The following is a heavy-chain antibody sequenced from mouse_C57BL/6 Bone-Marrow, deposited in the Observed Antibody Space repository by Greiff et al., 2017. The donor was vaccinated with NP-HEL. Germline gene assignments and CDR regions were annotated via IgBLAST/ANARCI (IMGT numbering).Heavy chain of an antibody. J-gene: IGHJ2*01. CDR3: ASWAFDY. CDR2: IYPRSGNT. CDR1: GYTFTSYG. Sequence: QVQLQQSGAELARPGASVKLSCKASGYTFTSYGISWVKQRPGQGLEWIGEIYPRSGNTYYNEKFKGKATLTVDKSSSTAYMELRSLTSEDSAVYFCASWAFDYWGQGTTLTVSS. V-gene: IGHV1-81*01. D-gene: IGHD4-1*01.